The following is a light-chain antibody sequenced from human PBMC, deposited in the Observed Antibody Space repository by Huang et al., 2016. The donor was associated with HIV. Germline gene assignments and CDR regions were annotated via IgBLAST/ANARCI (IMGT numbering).Light chain of an antibody. CDR3: HQYNNWLLS. Sequence: IVMTQSPATLSVSPGERVTLSCRANRSVSRNLAWYQQIPGQAPRLLIYGSSTRAPGSPARFSGSGSGTDFSLTISSLQSEDFALYYCHQYNNWLLSFGGGTRVDI. J-gene: IGKJ4*01. V-gene: IGKV3-15*01. CDR2: GSS. CDR1: RSVSRN.